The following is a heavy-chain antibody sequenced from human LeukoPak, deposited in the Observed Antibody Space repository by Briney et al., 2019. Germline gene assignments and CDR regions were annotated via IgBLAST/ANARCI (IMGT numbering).Heavy chain of an antibody. Sequence: GGSLRLSCAASGFTFSSYGMHWVRQAPGKGLEWVAFVRYDGTNKYYADSVKGRFTISRDNSKNTLYLQMNSLRAADTAVYYCAKDSNYYGSGSYYPPLYWGQGTLVTVSS. J-gene: IGHJ4*02. CDR3: AKDSNYYGSGSYYPPLY. CDR1: GFTFSSYG. V-gene: IGHV3-30*02. CDR2: VRYDGTNK. D-gene: IGHD3-10*01.